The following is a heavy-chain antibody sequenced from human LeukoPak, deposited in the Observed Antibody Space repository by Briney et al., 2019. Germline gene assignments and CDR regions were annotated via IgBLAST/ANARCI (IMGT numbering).Heavy chain of an antibody. J-gene: IGHJ4*02. CDR3: AARPGCSSTSCYVVY. V-gene: IGHV1-69*13. D-gene: IGHD2-2*01. CDR2: IIPIFGTA. CDR1: GGTFSSYA. Sequence: ASVKVSCKASGGTFSSYAISWVRQAPGQGLEWMGGIIPIFGTANYAQKFQGRVTITADESTSTAYMELSSLRSEDTAVYYCAARPGCSSTSCYVVYWGQGTLVTVSS.